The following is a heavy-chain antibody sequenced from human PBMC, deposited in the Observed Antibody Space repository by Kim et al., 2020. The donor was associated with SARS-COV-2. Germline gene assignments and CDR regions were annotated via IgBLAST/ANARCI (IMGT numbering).Heavy chain of an antibody. CDR3: ARGPYYYDSSGYYYYYYGMDG. CDR1: GGSISSGGYY. Sequence: SETLSLTCTVSGGSISSGGYYWSWIRQHPGKGLEWIGYIYYSGSTYYNPSLKSRVTISVDTSKNQFSLKLSSVTAADTAVYYCARGPYYYDSSGYYYYYYGMDGWGQGTTVTVSS. D-gene: IGHD3-22*01. V-gene: IGHV4-31*03. J-gene: IGHJ6*02. CDR2: IYYSGST.